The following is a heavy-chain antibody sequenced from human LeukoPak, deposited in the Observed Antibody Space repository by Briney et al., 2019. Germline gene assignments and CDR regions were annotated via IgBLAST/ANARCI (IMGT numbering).Heavy chain of an antibody. V-gene: IGHV4-59*01. CDR1: GGSISNYY. D-gene: IGHD2-21*01. CDR2: IYYSGSS. J-gene: IGHJ6*03. CDR3: ARGDCSGSICYSPMDV. Sequence: SETLSLTCTVSGGSISNYYWSWIRQPPGKGLEWIGYIYYSGSSSYNPSLKSRVTISVDTSKMQFSLKLSSVTAADTAVYYCARGDCSGSICYSPMDVWGTGTTVTVSS.